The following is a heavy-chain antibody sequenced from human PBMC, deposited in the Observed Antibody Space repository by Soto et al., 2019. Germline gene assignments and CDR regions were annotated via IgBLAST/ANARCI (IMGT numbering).Heavy chain of an antibody. CDR3: ARGGYNWNDVTDY. Sequence: PSETLSLTCIVSGGSISNYYWSWIRQPPGKGLEWIGYIYYRGSTNYNPSLKSRVTISVDTSKNQFSLKLSSVTAADMAVYYCARGGYNWNDVTDYWGQGTLVTVSS. CDR2: IYYRGST. V-gene: IGHV4-59*01. CDR1: GGSISNYY. D-gene: IGHD1-20*01. J-gene: IGHJ4*02.